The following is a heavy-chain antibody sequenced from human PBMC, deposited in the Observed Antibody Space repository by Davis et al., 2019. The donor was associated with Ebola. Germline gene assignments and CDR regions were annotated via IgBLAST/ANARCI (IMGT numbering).Heavy chain of an antibody. Sequence: GGSLRLSCAASGFTFSSYSMNWVRQAPGKGLEWVSSISSSSSYTNYADSVKGRFTISRDNAKNSLYLQMNSLRAEDTAVYYCARPLYYYDSSGYPDYWGQGTLVTVSS. J-gene: IGHJ4*02. D-gene: IGHD3-22*01. CDR3: ARPLYYYDSSGYPDY. V-gene: IGHV3-21*01. CDR1: GFTFSSYS. CDR2: ISSSSSYT.